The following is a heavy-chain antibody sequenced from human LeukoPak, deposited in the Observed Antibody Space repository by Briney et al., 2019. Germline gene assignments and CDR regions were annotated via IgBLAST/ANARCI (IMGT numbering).Heavy chain of an antibody. CDR3: ARDYFDSSGYLAY. V-gene: IGHV3-66*01. CDR2: IFGGGST. D-gene: IGHD3-22*01. Sequence: GGSLRLSCAASGFTFSSYTMNWVRQAPGKGLEWVSVIFGGGSTYYADSVKGRFTISRDNSKNTVCLQMNSLRSEDTAVYYCARDYFDSSGYLAYWGQGTLVTVSS. CDR1: GFTFSSYT. J-gene: IGHJ4*02.